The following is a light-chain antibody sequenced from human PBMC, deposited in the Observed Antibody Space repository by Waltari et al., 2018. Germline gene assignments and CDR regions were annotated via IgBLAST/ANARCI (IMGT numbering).Light chain of an antibody. CDR3: QQYNTYSS. V-gene: IGKV1-5*03. Sequence: DIRMTQSPSSLSASVGDRVTITRRASQSISNWLAWYQQKPGKAPILLIYKASILKSGVPSRFSGGGSGTQFTLTISSLQPDDFATYYCQQYNTYSSFGQGTKLEIK. J-gene: IGKJ2*01. CDR2: KAS. CDR1: QSISNW.